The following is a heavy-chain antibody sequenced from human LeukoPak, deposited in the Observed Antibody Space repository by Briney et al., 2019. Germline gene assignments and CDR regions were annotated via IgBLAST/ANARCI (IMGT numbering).Heavy chain of an antibody. CDR1: GYTFTSYY. CDR2: INPSGGST. V-gene: IGHV1-46*01. CDR3: ARDRSSGTYYRRSDY. Sequence: ASVKVSRKASGYTFTSYYMHWVRQAPGQGLEWMGIINPSGGSTSYAQKFQGRVTMTTDTSTSTAYMELRSLGSHDTAVYYCARDRSSGTYYRRSDYWGQGTLVTVSS. D-gene: IGHD3-10*01. J-gene: IGHJ4*02.